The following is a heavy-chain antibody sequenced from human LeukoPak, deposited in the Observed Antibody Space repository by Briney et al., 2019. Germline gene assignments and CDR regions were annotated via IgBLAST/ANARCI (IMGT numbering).Heavy chain of an antibody. D-gene: IGHD1-26*01. J-gene: IGHJ4*02. CDR1: GLTFSSYA. CDR3: AERGAEVGATIAPGDY. V-gene: IGHV3-23*01. CDR2: ISGSGGST. Sequence: GGSLRLSCAASGLTFSSYAMSWVRQAPGKGLEWVSAISGSGGSTYYADSVKGRFTISRDSSKNTLYLQMNSLRAEDTAVYYCAERGAEVGATIAPGDYWGQGTLVTVSS.